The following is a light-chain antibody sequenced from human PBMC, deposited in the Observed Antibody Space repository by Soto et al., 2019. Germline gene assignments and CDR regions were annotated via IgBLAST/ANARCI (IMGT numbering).Light chain of an antibody. CDR3: ISYTDRQPYR. Sequence: QSVLTQPASVSGSPGQSITISCSGTSSDIGSYDHVAWYQQFPGKSPKLIIYAVSDRPSGVSDRFSGSKSGISASLTISGLKTEDEDDYYCISYTDRQPYRFGNGTKVTAL. CDR2: AVS. V-gene: IGLV2-14*03. J-gene: IGLJ1*01. CDR1: SSDIGSYDH.